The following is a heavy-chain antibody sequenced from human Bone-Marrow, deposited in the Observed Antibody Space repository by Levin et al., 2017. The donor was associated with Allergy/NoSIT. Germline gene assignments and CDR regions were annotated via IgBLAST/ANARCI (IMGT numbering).Heavy chain of an antibody. D-gene: IGHD5-12*01. CDR2: ISGSGGST. J-gene: IGHJ5*02. V-gene: IGHV3-23*01. CDR3: AKVRGIVATMGNWFDP. CDR1: GFTFSSYA. Sequence: GESLKISCAASGFTFSSYAMSWVRQAPGKGLEWVSAISGSGGSTYYADSVKGRFTISRDNSKNTLYLQMNSLRAEDTAVYYCAKVRGIVATMGNWFDPWGQGTLVTVSS.